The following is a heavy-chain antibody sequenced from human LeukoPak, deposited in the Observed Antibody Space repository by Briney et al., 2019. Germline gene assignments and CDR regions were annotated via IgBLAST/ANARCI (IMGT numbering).Heavy chain of an antibody. CDR2: IYYSGST. V-gene: IGHV4-39*01. CDR1: GGSISSSSYY. CDR3: ARLYYAVRYYYYMDV. Sequence: SETLSLTCTVSGGSISSSSYYWGWIRQPPGKGLEWIGSIYYSGSTYYNPSLKSRVTISVDTSKNQFSLKLSSVTAADTAVYYCARLYYAVRYYYYMDVWGKGTTVTISS. J-gene: IGHJ6*03. D-gene: IGHD3-3*01.